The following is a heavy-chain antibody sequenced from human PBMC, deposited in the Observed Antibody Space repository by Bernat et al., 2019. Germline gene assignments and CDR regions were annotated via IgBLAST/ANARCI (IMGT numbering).Heavy chain of an antibody. D-gene: IGHD1-26*01. Sequence: QVQLVESGGGVVQPGRSLRLSCAASGFTFRTYAMHWVRQGPGKGLEWVAILSYDGNNKYYADSVKGRFTISRDNSKNTLYLQMNSLRAEDTAVYYWARAGKKGGWELGGGYFDCGGQGTLVTVSS. CDR2: LSYDGNNK. CDR1: GFTFRTYA. J-gene: IGHJ4*02. CDR3: ARAGKKGGWELGGGYFDC. V-gene: IGHV3-30-3*01.